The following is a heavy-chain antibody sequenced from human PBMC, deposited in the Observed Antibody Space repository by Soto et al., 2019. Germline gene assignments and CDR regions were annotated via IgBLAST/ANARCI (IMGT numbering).Heavy chain of an antibody. J-gene: IGHJ6*02. CDR3: ARDGVGGGAAGISYYHHGMDV. V-gene: IGHV1-18*01. Sequence: ASVKVSCKASGYTFTNYGISWVRQAPGQGLEWMGWISTDNGNTNSARKLQGRVTMTTDTSTSTAYMELRSLRSDDTAMYSCARDGVGGGAAGISYYHHGMDVWGQGTTVTVSS. D-gene: IGHD6-13*01. CDR2: ISTDNGNT. CDR1: GYTFTNYG.